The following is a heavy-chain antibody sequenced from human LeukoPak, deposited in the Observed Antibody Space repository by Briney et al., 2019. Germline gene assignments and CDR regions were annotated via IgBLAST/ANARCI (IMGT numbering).Heavy chain of an antibody. CDR1: GFTFSSYW. V-gene: IGHV3-7*03. D-gene: IGHD3-10*01. CDR3: ARDFRGGLFYYYGMDV. Sequence: GGSLTLSCAASGFTFSSYWMSWVRQAPGKGLEWVANIKEDGSEKYYVDSVKGRFTSSRDNAKNSLYLQGNSLRAEDAAVYYCARDFRGGLFYYYGMDVWGQGTTVTV. CDR2: IKEDGSEK. J-gene: IGHJ6*02.